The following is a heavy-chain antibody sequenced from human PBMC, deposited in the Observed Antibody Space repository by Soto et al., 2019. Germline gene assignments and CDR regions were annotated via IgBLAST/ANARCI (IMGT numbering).Heavy chain of an antibody. D-gene: IGHD1-26*01. CDR1: GGTFSSYT. Sequence: SVKVSCKASGGTFSSYTISWVRPAPGQGLEWMGRIIPILGIANYAQKFQGRVTITADKSTSTAYMELSSLRSEDTAVYYCASSTGATSYYFDYWGQGTLVTVSS. CDR3: ASSTGATSYYFDY. J-gene: IGHJ4*02. V-gene: IGHV1-69*02. CDR2: IIPILGIA.